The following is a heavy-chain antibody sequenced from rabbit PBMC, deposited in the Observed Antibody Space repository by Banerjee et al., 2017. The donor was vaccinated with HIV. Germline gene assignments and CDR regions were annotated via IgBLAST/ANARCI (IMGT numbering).Heavy chain of an antibody. D-gene: IGHD4-1*01. J-gene: IGHJ4*01. Sequence: QSLEESGGDLVKPGASLTLTCTAPGFSFSSSYYMCWVRQAPGKGLEWIACIYGGSSGTTYYASWAKGRFTISKTSSTTVTLQMTSLTAADTASYFCARDLAGVIGWNFNLWGPGTLVTVS. CDR1: GFSFSSSYY. CDR2: IYGGSSGTT. CDR3: ARDLAGVIGWNFNL. V-gene: IGHV1S40*01.